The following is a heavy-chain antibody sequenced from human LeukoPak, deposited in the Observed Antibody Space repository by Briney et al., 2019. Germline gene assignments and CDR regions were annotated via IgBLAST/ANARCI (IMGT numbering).Heavy chain of an antibody. CDR2: ISIDGSST. CDR1: GFTFSSYW. J-gene: IGHJ6*03. Sequence: GGSLRLSCAASGFTFSSYWMHWVRQAPGKGLVWLSRISIDGSSTTYADSVKGRFTISRDNAKNTLYLQMNSLRAEDTAVYYCARDRTGQQLISRKQYYYMDVWGKGTTVTISS. CDR3: ARDRTGQQLISRKQYYYMDV. D-gene: IGHD6-13*01. V-gene: IGHV3-74*01.